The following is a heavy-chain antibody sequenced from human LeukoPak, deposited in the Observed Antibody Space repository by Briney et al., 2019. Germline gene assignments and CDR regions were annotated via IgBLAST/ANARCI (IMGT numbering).Heavy chain of an antibody. V-gene: IGHV3-21*01. Sequence: GGSLRLSCAASGFTFSSYSMNWVRQAPGKGLEWVSSISSSSSYIYYADSVKGRFTISRDNAKNSLYLQMNSLRAEDTAVYYCARDRGSSWYEAFEIWGQGTMGTPSS. D-gene: IGHD6-13*01. J-gene: IGHJ3*02. CDR2: ISSSSSYI. CDR1: GFTFSSYS. CDR3: ARDRGSSWYEAFEI.